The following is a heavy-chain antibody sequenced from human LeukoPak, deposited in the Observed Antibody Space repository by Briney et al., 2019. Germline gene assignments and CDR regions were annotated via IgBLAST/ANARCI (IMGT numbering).Heavy chain of an antibody. D-gene: IGHD3-10*01. J-gene: IGHJ3*02. CDR3: ARARSGSYYDAFDI. CDR2: ISAYNGNT. CDR1: GYTFTSYG. V-gene: IGHV1-18*01. Sequence: ASVKVSCKASGYTFTSYGISWVRQAPGQGLEWMGWISAYNGNTNYAQKLQGRVTMTTDTSTSTAQMELRSLRSDDTAVYYCARARSGSYYDAFDIWGQGTKVTVSS.